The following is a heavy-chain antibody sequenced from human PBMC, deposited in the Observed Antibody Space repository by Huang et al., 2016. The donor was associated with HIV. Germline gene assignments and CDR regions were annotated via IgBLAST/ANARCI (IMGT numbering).Heavy chain of an antibody. Sequence: QVQLVQSGAEVKKPGSSVKVSCKASGVTFSTYAISWVRQAPGQVLEWRGGSIPILVDAKYAQKFQGTVTITADEFTSTAYMELSSLRSEETALYYCARGRTRSSLYDSYYGLDVWGQGTTVTVSS. CDR1: GVTFSTYA. V-gene: IGHV1-69*01. CDR3: ARGRTRSSLYDSYYGLDV. D-gene: IGHD6-6*01. J-gene: IGHJ6*02. CDR2: SIPILVDA.